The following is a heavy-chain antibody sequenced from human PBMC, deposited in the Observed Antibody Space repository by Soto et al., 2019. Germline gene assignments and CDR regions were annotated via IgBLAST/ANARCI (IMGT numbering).Heavy chain of an antibody. J-gene: IGHJ3*01. CDR2: ISGYNGNT. Sequence: VXSVKVSCKTSGYTFTNYGFDWVRQAPGQGLEWMGWISGYNGNTKYAQKFQGRVTMTTDKSTSTAYMELRSLRSDDTAVYYCAREGDIVGLDAFDVWGQGTMVTASS. CDR1: GYTFTNYG. CDR3: AREGDIVGLDAFDV. D-gene: IGHD2-15*01. V-gene: IGHV1-18*04.